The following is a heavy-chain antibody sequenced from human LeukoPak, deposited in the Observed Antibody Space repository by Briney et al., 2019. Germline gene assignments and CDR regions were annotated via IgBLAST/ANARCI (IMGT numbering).Heavy chain of an antibody. CDR3: ARVRHDSDDWVDP. CDR2: INTDGSRT. J-gene: IGHJ5*02. CDR1: EFNFNDYW. D-gene: IGHD3-16*01. V-gene: IGHV3-74*01. Sequence: GGSLRLSCVTSEFNFNDYWMHWVRQAPGKGLVWVSRINTDGSRTDYADSVTGRFTISRDNAKNTLFLQMNSPRGEDTAVYYCARVRHDSDDWVDPWGQGTLVIVSS.